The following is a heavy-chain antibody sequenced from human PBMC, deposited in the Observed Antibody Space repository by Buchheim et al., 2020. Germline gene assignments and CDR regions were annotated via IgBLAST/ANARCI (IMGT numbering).Heavy chain of an antibody. V-gene: IGHV3-30-3*01. CDR3: ARAYCGGDCLSNWFDP. CDR1: GFTFSSYA. J-gene: IGHJ5*02. Sequence: QVQLVESGGGVVQPGRSLRLSCAASGFTFSSYAMHWVRQAPGKGLEWVAVISYDGSYKYYADSVKGRFTISRDNSKNTLYLQMNSLRAEDTAVYYCARAYCGGDCLSNWFDPWGQGTL. D-gene: IGHD2-21*02. CDR2: ISYDGSYK.